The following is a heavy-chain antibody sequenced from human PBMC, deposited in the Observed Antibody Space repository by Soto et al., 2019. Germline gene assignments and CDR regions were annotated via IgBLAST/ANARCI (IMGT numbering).Heavy chain of an antibody. CDR3: AREHYYDSSGYWSYFDY. CDR2: ITAYNCNP. V-gene: IGHV1-18*01. Sequence: APVKVACKASGYTGTNQGNSWVRLATRQGLEWIVCITAYNCNPSYPQTLQGRVTMTTDTSSSTAYMELRILRSDDTAVYYCAREHYYDSSGYWSYFDYWSQGALLTVSS. CDR1: GYTGTNQG. D-gene: IGHD3-22*01. J-gene: IGHJ4*02.